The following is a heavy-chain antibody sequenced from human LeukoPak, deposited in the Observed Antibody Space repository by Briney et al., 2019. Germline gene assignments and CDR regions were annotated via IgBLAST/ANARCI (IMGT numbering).Heavy chain of an antibody. D-gene: IGHD3-10*01. Sequence: GGSLRLSCAASGFTFSSFEMNWVRQAPGKGLEWVSYISSSGGTIYYTDSVKGRFIISRDNAKNSLYLQMNNLRADDTAVYYCASGSYFLDSWGQGTLVTVSS. J-gene: IGHJ4*02. CDR3: ASGSYFLDS. V-gene: IGHV3-48*03. CDR2: ISSSGGTI. CDR1: GFTFSSFE.